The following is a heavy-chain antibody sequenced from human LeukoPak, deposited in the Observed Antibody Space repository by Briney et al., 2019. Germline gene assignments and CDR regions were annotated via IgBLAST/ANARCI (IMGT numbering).Heavy chain of an antibody. V-gene: IGHV3-23*01. Sequence: PGASLRLSCAASGFTFTSYAMSWVRQAPGERLEWVSAISGSGGSTYSADSVKGRFTISRDNSKNTLYLQMNSLRAEDTAVYYCAKVPAPYSGSYLVNFDYWGQGTLVTVSS. CDR2: ISGSGGST. CDR1: GFTFTSYA. D-gene: IGHD1-26*01. J-gene: IGHJ4*02. CDR3: AKVPAPYSGSYLVNFDY.